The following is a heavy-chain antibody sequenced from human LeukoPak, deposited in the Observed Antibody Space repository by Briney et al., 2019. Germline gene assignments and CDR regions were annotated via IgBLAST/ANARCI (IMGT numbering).Heavy chain of an antibody. CDR1: GGTFSSYA. J-gene: IGHJ3*02. CDR2: IIPIFGTA. CDR3: AREGGYYDRSGSSLMAFDI. V-gene: IGHV1-69*06. Sequence: SVKVSCKASGGTFSSYAISWVRQAPGQGLEWMGGIIPIFGTANYAQKFQGRVTITADKSTSTAYMELSSLRSEDTAVYYCAREGGYYDRSGSSLMAFDIWGQGTMVTVSS. D-gene: IGHD3-22*01.